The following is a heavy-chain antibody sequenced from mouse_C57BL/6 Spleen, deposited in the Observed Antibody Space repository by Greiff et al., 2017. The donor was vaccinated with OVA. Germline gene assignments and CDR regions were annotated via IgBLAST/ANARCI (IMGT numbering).Heavy chain of an antibody. CDR3: ARWGRYFDV. J-gene: IGHJ1*03. V-gene: IGHV1-26*01. CDR1: GYTFTDYY. CDR2: INPNNGGT. Sequence: VQLQQSGPELVKPGASVKISCKASGYTFTDYYMNWVKQSHGKSLEWIGDINPNNGGTSYNQKFKGKATLTVDKSSSTAYMELRSLTSEDSAVYYCARWGRYFDVWGTGTTVTVSS.